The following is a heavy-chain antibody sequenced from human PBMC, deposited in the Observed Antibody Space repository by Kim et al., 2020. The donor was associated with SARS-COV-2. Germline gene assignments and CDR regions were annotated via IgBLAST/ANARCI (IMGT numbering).Heavy chain of an antibody. J-gene: IGHJ6*02. Sequence: GGSLRLSCAASGFTFSGSAMHWVRQASGKGLEWVGRIRSKANSYATAYAASVKGRFTISRDDSKNTAYLQMNSLKTEDTAVYYCTHRGDYDILTGYYSGYYGMDVWGQGTTVTVSS. CDR2: IRSKANSYAT. V-gene: IGHV3-73*01. D-gene: IGHD3-9*01. CDR3: THRGDYDILTGYYSGYYGMDV. CDR1: GFTFSGSA.